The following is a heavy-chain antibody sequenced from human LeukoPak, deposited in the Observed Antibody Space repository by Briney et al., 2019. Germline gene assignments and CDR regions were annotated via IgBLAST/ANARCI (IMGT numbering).Heavy chain of an antibody. CDR2: ISGSSTYT. J-gene: IGHJ4*02. CDR1: GFTFSDYY. CDR3: VSDVY. V-gene: IGHV3-11*05. Sequence: PRGSLRLSCAASGFTFSDYYMNWIRQAPGKGLEWISYISGSSTYTDYADSVKGRFTISRDNAENSLYLQMNSLRAEDTAVYYCVSDVYWGQGTLVTVSS.